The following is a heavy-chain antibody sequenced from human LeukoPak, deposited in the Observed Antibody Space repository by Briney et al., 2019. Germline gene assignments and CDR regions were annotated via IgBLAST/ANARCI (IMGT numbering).Heavy chain of an antibody. V-gene: IGHV4-4*09. CDR2: IFTSGST. D-gene: IGHD1-1*01. CDR1: GGSFRGYY. J-gene: IGHJ5*02. Sequence: SETLSLTSTVPGGSFRGYYWSWIRQPPGKGLEWIGYIFTSGSTNYNPSLKSRVTMSLDTSKNQFSLKLSSVTAADTAVYYCARHAWMNWFDPWGQGTLVTVSS. CDR3: ARHAWMNWFDP.